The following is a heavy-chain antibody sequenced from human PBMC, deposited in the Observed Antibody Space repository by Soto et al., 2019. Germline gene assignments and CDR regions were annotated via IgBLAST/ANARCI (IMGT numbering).Heavy chain of an antibody. D-gene: IGHD2-15*01. CDR3: ASLGGLNGFDI. Sequence: NPSETLSLTGAVYGGSFSAYDWSWIRQPPGKGPEWIGEINHSGITYYNPSLKSRALISEDTSKNPFSLRLSSVTAAETAVYYCASLGGLNGFDIGGQGTMVTASS. CDR2: INHSGIT. V-gene: IGHV4-34*01. CDR1: GGSFSAYD. J-gene: IGHJ3*02.